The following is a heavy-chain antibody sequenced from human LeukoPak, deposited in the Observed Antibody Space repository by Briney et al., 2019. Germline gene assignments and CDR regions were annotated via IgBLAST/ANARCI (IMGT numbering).Heavy chain of an antibody. CDR1: GGSISSGSYY. D-gene: IGHD3-22*01. V-gene: IGHV4-61*02. Sequence: SQTLSLTCTVSGGSISSGSYYWSWTRQPAGKGLEWIGRIYTSGSTNYNPSLKSRVTISVDTSKNQFSLKLSSVTAADTAVYYCAREDYYDSSGYCYYWGQGTLVTVSS. J-gene: IGHJ4*02. CDR3: AREDYYDSSGYCYY. CDR2: IYTSGST.